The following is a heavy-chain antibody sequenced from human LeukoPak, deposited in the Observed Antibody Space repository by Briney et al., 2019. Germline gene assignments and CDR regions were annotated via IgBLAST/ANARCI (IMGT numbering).Heavy chain of an antibody. J-gene: IGHJ4*02. CDR1: NYSIISDSY. D-gene: IGHD4-17*01. CDR2: MHHSGAT. Sequence: PSETLSLTCSVSNYSIISDSYWGWIRQSPEKGLEWIGSMHHSGATTYDVALNSRVAISMDTSKNQFSLKLSYVTAADSAIYYCASATTKEAWRYYLDYWGQGSLVTVSS. CDR3: ASATTKEAWRYYLDY. V-gene: IGHV4-38-2*02.